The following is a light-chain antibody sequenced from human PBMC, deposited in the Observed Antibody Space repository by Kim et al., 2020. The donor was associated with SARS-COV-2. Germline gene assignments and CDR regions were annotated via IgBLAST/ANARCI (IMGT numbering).Light chain of an antibody. Sequence: ASIGDRVTISCRTSQDIHNYVAWYQHRPGKVPTVLIYGASTLYSGVSSRFSGSGSGTDFSLTIDNLQPEDVAIYYCQKYDRVPLTFGGGTKVEI. V-gene: IGKV1-27*01. J-gene: IGKJ4*01. CDR2: GAS. CDR1: QDIHNY. CDR3: QKYDRVPLT.